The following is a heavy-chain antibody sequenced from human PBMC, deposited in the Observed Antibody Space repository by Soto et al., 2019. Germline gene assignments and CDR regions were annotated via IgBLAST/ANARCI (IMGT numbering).Heavy chain of an antibody. D-gene: IGHD6-25*01. J-gene: IGHJ6*02. CDR3: ASKTTDRIAARYGMDV. CDR2: IIPIFATA. Sequence: SVKVSCTASGGTFSSYAISWVRQAPGQGLEWMGGIIPIFATANYAQKFQGRVMITVDESTSTAYMELSSLRSEDTAVYYCASKTTDRIAARYGMDVWGQGTTVTVSS. V-gene: IGHV1-69*13. CDR1: GGTFSSYA.